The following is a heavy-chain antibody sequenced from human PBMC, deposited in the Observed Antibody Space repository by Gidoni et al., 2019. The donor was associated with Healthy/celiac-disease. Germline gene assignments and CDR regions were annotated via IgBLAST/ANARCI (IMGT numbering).Heavy chain of an antibody. Sequence: QVQLVQSGAEVKKPGASVQVSCKASGYTFTSYDINWVRQATGQGLEWMGWMNPNSGNTGYAQKLQGRVTMTRNTSISTAYMELSSLRSEDTAVYYCVGLYYYYGMDVWGQGTTVTVSS. CDR3: VGLYYYYGMDV. CDR1: GYTFTSYD. J-gene: IGHJ6*02. CDR2: MNPNSGNT. V-gene: IGHV1-8*01.